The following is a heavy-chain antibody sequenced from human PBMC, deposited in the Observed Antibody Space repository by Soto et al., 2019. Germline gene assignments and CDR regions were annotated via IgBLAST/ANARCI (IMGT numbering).Heavy chain of an antibody. CDR1: GYTFTGYY. Sequence: ASVKVSCKASGYTFTGYYMHWVRQAPGQGLEWMGWINPNGGGTNYAQKFQGRVTTTRDTSISTAYMELSRLRSDDTAVYYCARVGLRCSSTSCYIDYGMDVWGQGTTVTVSS. V-gene: IGHV1-2*02. J-gene: IGHJ6*02. CDR2: INPNGGGT. CDR3: ARVGLRCSSTSCYIDYGMDV. D-gene: IGHD2-2*02.